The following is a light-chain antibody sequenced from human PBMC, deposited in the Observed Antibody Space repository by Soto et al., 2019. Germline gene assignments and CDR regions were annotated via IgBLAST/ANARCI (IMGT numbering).Light chain of an antibody. CDR3: SSYTSSSTWV. J-gene: IGLJ3*02. CDR1: SSDVGGYNY. CDR2: DVS. V-gene: IGLV2-14*01. Sequence: QSVVTQPASVSGSPGQSITISCTGTSSDVGGYNYVSWYQQHPGKAPKLMIYDVSNRPSGVSNRFSGSKSGNTASLTISGLQVEDEADYYCSSYTSSSTWVFGGGTKVTVL.